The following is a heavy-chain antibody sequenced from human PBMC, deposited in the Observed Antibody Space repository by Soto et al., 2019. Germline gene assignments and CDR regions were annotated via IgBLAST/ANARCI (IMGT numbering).Heavy chain of an antibody. J-gene: IGHJ3*01. D-gene: IGHD3-22*01. CDR2: IWYDGRHK. V-gene: IGHV3-33*01. CDR1: GFTFRSCG. CDR3: ARDLGRHYYERNNIFNF. Sequence: QVQLVESGGGVVQPGRSLRLSCAVSGFTFRSCGLHWVRQAPGKGLEWVAVIWYDGRHKYYADSVKGRFTISRDSSEKTCYLQMKSLKFKNTVVYYCARDLGRHYYERNNIFNFWGHETMVPVS.